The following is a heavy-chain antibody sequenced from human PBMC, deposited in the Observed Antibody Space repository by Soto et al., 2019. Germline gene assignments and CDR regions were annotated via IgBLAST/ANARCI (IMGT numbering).Heavy chain of an antibody. Sequence: SETLSLTCTVSGGSISSYYWSWIRQPPGKGLEWIGYIYYSGSTNYNPSLKSRVTISVDTSKNQFSLKLSSVTAADTAVYYCARSSTYYDFWSGYPNYAIYMVVWGKGTTVTV. V-gene: IGHV4-59*08. CDR3: ARSSTYYDFWSGYPNYAIYMVV. D-gene: IGHD3-3*01. J-gene: IGHJ6*03. CDR1: GGSISSYY. CDR2: IYYSGST.